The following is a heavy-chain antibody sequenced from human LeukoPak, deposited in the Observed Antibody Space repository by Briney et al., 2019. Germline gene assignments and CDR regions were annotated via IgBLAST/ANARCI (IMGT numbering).Heavy chain of an antibody. CDR3: ARVDTPRLPWLRAYYFDY. CDR2: IKQDGSEK. CDR1: GFTFSSYW. J-gene: IGHJ4*02. V-gene: IGHV3-7*03. Sequence: GGSLRLSCAASGFTFSSYWMSWVRQAPGKRLEWVANIKQDGSEKYYVDSVKGRFTISRDNAKNSLYLQMNSLRAEDTAVYYCARVDTPRLPWLRAYYFDYWGQGTLVTVSS. D-gene: IGHD5-12*01.